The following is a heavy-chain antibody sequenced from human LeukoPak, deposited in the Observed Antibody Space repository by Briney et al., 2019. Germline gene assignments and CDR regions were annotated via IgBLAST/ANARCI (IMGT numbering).Heavy chain of an antibody. CDR1: GGSTSGFY. V-gene: IGHV4-59*08. Sequence: SETLSLTCSVSGGSTSGFYWSWIRQPPGKGLEWIGYVYYTGDSNYNLSLKSRVSMSLDTSENQVSLRLSSVTAADTAVYYCARHPFSTPFDYWGRGTLVTVSS. D-gene: IGHD2/OR15-2a*01. CDR3: ARHPFSTPFDY. CDR2: VYYTGDS. J-gene: IGHJ4*02.